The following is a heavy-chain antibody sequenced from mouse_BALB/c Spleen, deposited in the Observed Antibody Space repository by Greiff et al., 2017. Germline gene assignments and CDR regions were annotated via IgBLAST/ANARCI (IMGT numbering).Heavy chain of an antibody. J-gene: IGHJ2*01. Sequence: VQLVESGPGLVQPSQSLSITCTVSGFSLTSYGVHWVRQSPGKGLEWLGVIWSGGSTDYNAAFISRLSISKDNSKSQVFFKMNSLQANDTAIYYCARTPLYYDYGFDYWGQGTTLTVSS. D-gene: IGHD2-4*01. CDR2: IWSGGST. CDR1: GFSLTSYG. V-gene: IGHV2-2*02. CDR3: ARTPLYYDYGFDY.